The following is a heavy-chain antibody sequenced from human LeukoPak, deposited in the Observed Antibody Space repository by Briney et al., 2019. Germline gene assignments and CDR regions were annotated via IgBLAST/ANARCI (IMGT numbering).Heavy chain of an antibody. CDR2: ISAYSGYT. CDR1: GYTFTSYG. CDR3: AREGDSSWLHDVFDI. V-gene: IGHV1-18*01. D-gene: IGHD6-13*01. J-gene: IGHJ3*02. Sequence: ASVNVSCKASGYTFTSYGISWLRQAPGQGLEWMGWISAYSGYTNYAQKLQGRVTMTTDTSTSTAYMELRSLRSDDTAVYYCAREGDSSWLHDVFDIWGQGTMVTVSS.